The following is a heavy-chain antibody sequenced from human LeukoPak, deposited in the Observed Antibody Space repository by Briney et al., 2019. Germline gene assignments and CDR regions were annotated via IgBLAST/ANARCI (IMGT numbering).Heavy chain of an antibody. D-gene: IGHD3-9*01. J-gene: IGHJ4*02. CDR1: GGSISSYY. CDR2: IYYSGST. CDR3: ARGIRYFDWLPIDY. V-gene: IGHV4-59*01. Sequence: SETLSLTCTVSGGSISSYYWSWIRQPPGKGLEWFGYIYYSGSTNYNPSLKSRVTISVDTSKNQFSLKLSSVTAADTAVYYCARGIRYFDWLPIDYWGQGTLVTVSS.